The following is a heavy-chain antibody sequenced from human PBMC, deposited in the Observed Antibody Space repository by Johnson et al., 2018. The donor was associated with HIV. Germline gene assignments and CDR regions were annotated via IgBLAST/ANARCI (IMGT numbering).Heavy chain of an antibody. Sequence: VRLVESGGGVVQPGGSLRLSCAASGFTFASSAMSWVRQAPGKGLEWVSAIGTAGDPYYPGSVKGRFTISRDNSKNTLFLQMNSLRVEDTAVYYCARLKNGAFDIWGQGTMVTVS. V-gene: IGHV3-23*04. CDR2: IGTAGDP. CDR3: ARLKNGAFDI. J-gene: IGHJ3*02. CDR1: GFTFASSA. D-gene: IGHD2-8*01.